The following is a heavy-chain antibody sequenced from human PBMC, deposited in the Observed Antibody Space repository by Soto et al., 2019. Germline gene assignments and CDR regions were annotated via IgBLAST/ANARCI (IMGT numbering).Heavy chain of an antibody. CDR2: IYYTGST. V-gene: IGHV4-39*01. J-gene: IGHJ6*02. Sequence: QLQLQESGPGLVKPSETLSLTCTVSGASISNTGSYWGWIRQSPGRGLEWIGNIYYTGSTFYSPSLKSRLTISLDTSNTHFSLRLTSVTAADTAVYFCAGRPNIYYAMDVWGRGTTVTVSS. CDR3: AGRPNIYYAMDV. CDR1: GASISNTGSY.